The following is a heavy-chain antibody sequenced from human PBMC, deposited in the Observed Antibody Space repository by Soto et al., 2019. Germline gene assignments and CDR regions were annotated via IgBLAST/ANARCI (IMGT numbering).Heavy chain of an antibody. J-gene: IGHJ4*02. V-gene: IGHV3-7*01. CDR2: IKEDGSEI. CDR3: ARDTYGDNGHDMDN. D-gene: IGHD4-17*01. Sequence: PGGSLRLSCAGSGFTFGRHWMTWVRQAPGKGLEWVANIKEDGSEIYYVDSVKGRFTISRDNAKNSVYLQMNSLRAEDTALYYCARDTYGDNGHDMDNWGLETLVIVSS. CDR1: GFTFGRHW.